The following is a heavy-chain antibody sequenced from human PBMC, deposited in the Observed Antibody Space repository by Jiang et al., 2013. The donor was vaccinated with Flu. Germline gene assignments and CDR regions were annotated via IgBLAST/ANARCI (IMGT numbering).Heavy chain of an antibody. J-gene: IGHJ6*02. D-gene: IGHD3-10*01. CDR1: GGSISSYY. CDR2: IYYSGST. CDR3: ARDLLWFGGSMDV. Sequence: GLVKPSETLSLTCTVSGGSISSYYWSWIRQPPGKGLEWIGYIYYSGSTNYNPSLKSRVTISVDTSKNQFSLKLSSVTAADTAVYYCARDLLWFGGSMDVWGQGTTVTVSS. V-gene: IGHV4-59*01.